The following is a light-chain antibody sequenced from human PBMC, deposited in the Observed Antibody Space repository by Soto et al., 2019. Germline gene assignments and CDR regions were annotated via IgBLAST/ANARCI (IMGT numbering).Light chain of an antibody. CDR2: HAS. CDR3: QQLDSYPIT. Sequence: DIQLTQSPSFLSASVGDRVTITCRASQGISSFLAWYQEKPGEAPKLLIYHASTLQSGVPSRFSGSGSGTEFPLTISSLQPEDFATYYCQQLDSYPITFGQGTRLEIK. J-gene: IGKJ5*01. CDR1: QGISSF. V-gene: IGKV1-9*01.